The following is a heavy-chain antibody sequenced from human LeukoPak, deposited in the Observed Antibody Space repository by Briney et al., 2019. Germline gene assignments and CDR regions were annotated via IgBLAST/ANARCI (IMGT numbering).Heavy chain of an antibody. V-gene: IGHV3-7*01. Sequence: GGSLRLSCVASGLIFGNYWMDWVRQAPGKGLEWEGNIKQDGSEKYYVDSVKGRFTISRDNAKNSLYLDMNSLRVEDTAIYYCTRDFDPWGQGTLVTVSS. CDR3: TRDFDP. J-gene: IGHJ5*02. CDR2: IKQDGSEK. CDR1: GLIFGNYW.